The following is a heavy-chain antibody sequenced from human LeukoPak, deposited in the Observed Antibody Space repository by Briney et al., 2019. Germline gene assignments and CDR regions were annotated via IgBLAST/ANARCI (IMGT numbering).Heavy chain of an antibody. CDR3: AKGGKWELPYYFDY. V-gene: IGHV3-53*05. D-gene: IGHD1-26*01. Sequence: GGSLRLSCAASGFTVSSNYMSWVRQAPGKGLEWVSVIYSGGSTYYADSVKGRFTISRDNAKNSLYLQMNSLRAEDTALYYCAKGGKWELPYYFDYWGQGTLVTVSS. J-gene: IGHJ4*02. CDR2: IYSGGST. CDR1: GFTVSSNY.